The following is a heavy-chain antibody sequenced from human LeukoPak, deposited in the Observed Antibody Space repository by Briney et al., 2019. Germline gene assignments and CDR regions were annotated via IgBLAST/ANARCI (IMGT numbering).Heavy chain of an antibody. CDR2: IYCSGSS. V-gene: IGHV4-59*11. D-gene: IGHD1-26*01. Sequence: SETLSLTCTVSGDSISSHYWSWIRQPPGKGLEWIGCIYCSGSSSYNPSPKSRVTISVDTSNTQFSLKLTSVTAADTAVYFCARERLIAGATVFDYWGQGTLVTVSS. CDR1: GDSISSHY. J-gene: IGHJ4*02. CDR3: ARERLIAGATVFDY.